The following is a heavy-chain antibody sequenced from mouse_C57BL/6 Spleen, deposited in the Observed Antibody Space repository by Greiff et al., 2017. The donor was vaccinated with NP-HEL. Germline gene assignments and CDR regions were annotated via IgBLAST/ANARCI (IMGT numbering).Heavy chain of an antibody. D-gene: IGHD1-1*01. V-gene: IGHV1-39*01. J-gene: IGHJ2*01. Sequence: EVKLQESGPELVKPGASVKISCKASGYSFTDYNMNWVKQSNGKSLEWIGVINPNYGTTSYNQKFKGKATLTVDQSSSTAYMQLNSLTSEDSAVYYCARSEYYGSSSYFDYWGQGTTLTVSS. CDR1: GYSFTDYN. CDR2: INPNYGTT. CDR3: ARSEYYGSSSYFDY.